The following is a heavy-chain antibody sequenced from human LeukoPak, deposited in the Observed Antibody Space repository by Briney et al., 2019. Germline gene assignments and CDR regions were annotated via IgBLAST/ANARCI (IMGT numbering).Heavy chain of an antibody. CDR3: ARHALTYYDFWSGYYTGSSAFDI. CDR1: GYSISSGYY. CDR2: IYHSGST. V-gene: IGHV4-38-2*01. Sequence: SETLSLTCAVSGYSISSGYYWGWIRQPPGKGLEWIGSIYHSGSTYYNPSVKNRDTISVETSKNQFSLKLSSVSAADTALYYCARHALTYYDFWSGYYTGSSAFDIWGQGTMVTVSS. J-gene: IGHJ3*02. D-gene: IGHD3-3*01.